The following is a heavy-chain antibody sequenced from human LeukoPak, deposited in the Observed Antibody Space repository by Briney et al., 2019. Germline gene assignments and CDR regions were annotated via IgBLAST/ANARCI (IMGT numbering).Heavy chain of an antibody. Sequence: QPGGSLRLSCAASGFTFSSYAMHWVRQAPGKGLEWVAVISYDGSNKYYADSVKGRFTISRDNSKNTLYLQMNSLRAEDTAVYYCARGKTCGGDCYAFDYWGQGTLVTVSS. J-gene: IGHJ4*02. CDR2: ISYDGSNK. CDR1: GFTFSSYA. CDR3: ARGKTCGGDCYAFDY. V-gene: IGHV3-30*04. D-gene: IGHD2-21*02.